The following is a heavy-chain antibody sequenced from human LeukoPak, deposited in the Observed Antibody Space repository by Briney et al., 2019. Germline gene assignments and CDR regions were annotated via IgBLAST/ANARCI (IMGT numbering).Heavy chain of an antibody. J-gene: IGHJ4*02. CDR3: AREHYYDSSGLYPY. CDR1: GYTFTSYG. Sequence: ASVKVSCKASGYTFTSYGISWVRQAPGQGLEWMGWISAYNGNTNYAQKLQGRVTMTTDTSTGTAYMELRSLRSDDTAVYYCAREHYYDSSGLYPYWGQGTLVTVSS. V-gene: IGHV1-18*01. CDR2: ISAYNGNT. D-gene: IGHD3-22*01.